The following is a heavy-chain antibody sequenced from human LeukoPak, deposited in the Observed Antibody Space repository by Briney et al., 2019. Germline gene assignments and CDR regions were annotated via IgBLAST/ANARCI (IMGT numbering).Heavy chain of an antibody. V-gene: IGHV1-69*04. CDR1: GGTFSSYA. D-gene: IGHD5-18*01. CDR3: ARVDTAMVIDY. Sequence: SVKVSCKASGGTFSSYAISWVRQAPGQGLEWMGRIIPILGIANYAQKFQGRVAITADKSTSTAYMELSSLRSEDTAVYYCARVDTAMVIDYWGQGTLVTVSS. J-gene: IGHJ4*02. CDR2: IIPILGIA.